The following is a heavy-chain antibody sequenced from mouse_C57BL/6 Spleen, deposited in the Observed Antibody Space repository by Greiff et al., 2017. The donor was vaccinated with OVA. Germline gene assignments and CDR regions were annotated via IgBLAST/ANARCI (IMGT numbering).Heavy chain of an antibody. J-gene: IGHJ3*01. CDR1: GFTFSSYG. V-gene: IGHV5-6*01. CDR3: ARQSYSNYGDWFAY. Sequence: VQLKESGGDLVKPGGSLKLSCAASGFTFSSYGMSWVRQTPDKRLEWVATISSGGSYTYYPDSVKGRFTISRDNAKNTLYLQMSSLKSEDTAMYYCARQSYSNYGDWFAYWGQGTLVTVSA. CDR2: ISSGGSYT. D-gene: IGHD2-5*01.